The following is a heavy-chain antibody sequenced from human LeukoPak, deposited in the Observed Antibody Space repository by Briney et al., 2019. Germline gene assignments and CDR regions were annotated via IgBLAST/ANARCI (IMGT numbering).Heavy chain of an antibody. V-gene: IGHV4-34*01. CDR2: INHSGST. CDR1: GGSFSGYY. D-gene: IGHD3-10*01. J-gene: IGHJ5*02. CDR3: ARASIMVRGYNWFDP. Sequence: SETLSLTCAVYGGSFSGYYWSRIRQPPGKALEWIGEINHSGSTNYDPCLKSRVTISVDTSKSQSSLKLTSVTAADTAVYYCARASIMVRGYNWFDPWGQGTLVTVSS.